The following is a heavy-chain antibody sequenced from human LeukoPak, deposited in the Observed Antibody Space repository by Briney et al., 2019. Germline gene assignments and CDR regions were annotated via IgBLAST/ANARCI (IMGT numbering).Heavy chain of an antibody. D-gene: IGHD2-8*01. V-gene: IGHV3-30*04. Sequence: QPGRSLRLSCAASGFTFSSYAMHWVRQAPGKGLEWVAYIQYDRSNQQYAGSVKGRFSISRDNSKNTLSLQMNSLRAEDTAVYYCAKDRCSNGIGCLYYYMDVWGKGTTVTISS. J-gene: IGHJ6*03. CDR3: AKDRCSNGIGCLYYYMDV. CDR1: GFTFSSYA. CDR2: IQYDRSNQ.